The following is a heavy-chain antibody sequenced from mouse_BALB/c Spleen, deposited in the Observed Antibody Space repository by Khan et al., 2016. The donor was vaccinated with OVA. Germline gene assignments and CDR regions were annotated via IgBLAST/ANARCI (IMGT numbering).Heavy chain of an antibody. Sequence: QIQLVQSGPELVKPGASVKMSCKASGYTFTYYVITWVKQRTGQGLEWIGEIYPGSDNAYYNERFKGKATLTADKSSNTTHMQLSSLTSEDSAVYFCARGDGYYVYFDYGGQGTTRTVSS. CDR2: IYPGSDNA. D-gene: IGHD2-3*01. V-gene: IGHV1-77*01. CDR1: GYTFTYYV. J-gene: IGHJ2*01. CDR3: ARGDGYYVYFDY.